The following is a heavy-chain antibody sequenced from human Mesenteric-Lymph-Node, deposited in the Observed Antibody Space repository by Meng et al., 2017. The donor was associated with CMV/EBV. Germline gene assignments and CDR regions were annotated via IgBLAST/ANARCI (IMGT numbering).Heavy chain of an antibody. CDR1: GFTFSSYA. CDR2: IYSGGRNT. CDR3: ARGDLAFDY. J-gene: IGHJ4*02. V-gene: IGHV3-23*03. Sequence: RLSCAGSGFTFSSYAMTWVRQAPGKGLDWVSVIYSGGRNTYFADSVKGRFTMSRDDSRNTMYLQMNSLRGEDTAVYYCARGDLAFDYWGQGTLVTVSS.